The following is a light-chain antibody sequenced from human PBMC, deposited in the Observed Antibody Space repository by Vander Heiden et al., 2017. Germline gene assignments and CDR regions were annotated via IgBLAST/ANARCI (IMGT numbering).Light chain of an antibody. CDR3: CSYAGSSTFV. CDR2: EVS. V-gene: IGLV2-23*02. Sequence: QSALTQPASVSGSPGQSITTSCTGTSSDVGSYNLVSWYQQHPGKAPKLMIYEVSKRPSGVSNRFSGSKSGNTASLTISGLQAEDEADYHCCSYAGSSTFVFGIGTKVTVL. J-gene: IGLJ1*01. CDR1: SSDVGSYNL.